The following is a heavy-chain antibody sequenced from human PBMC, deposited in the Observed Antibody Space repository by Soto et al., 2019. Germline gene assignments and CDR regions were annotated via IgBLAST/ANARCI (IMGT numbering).Heavy chain of an antibody. CDR1: GGSISSYY. D-gene: IGHD6-13*01. V-gene: IGHV4-59*01. CDR2: IYYSGST. J-gene: IGHJ6*03. Sequence: SETLSLTCTVSGGSISSYYWSWIRQPPGKGLEWIGYIYYSGSTNYNPSLKSRVTISVDTSKNQFSLKLSSVTAADTAVYYCARGIAAASYYYCYYYMDVWGKGTTVTVSS. CDR3: ARGIAAASYYYCYYYMDV.